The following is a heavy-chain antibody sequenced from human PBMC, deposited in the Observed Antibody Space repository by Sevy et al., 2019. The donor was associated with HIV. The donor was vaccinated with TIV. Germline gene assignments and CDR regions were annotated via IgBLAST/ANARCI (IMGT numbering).Heavy chain of an antibody. CDR3: ARVLTKTSPLILFCNWLDP. D-gene: IGHD3-16*02. CDR2: INPINGET. J-gene: IGHJ5*02. Sequence: ASVKVSCQASGYTFTDYRLHWVRQAPAQGLEWMGWINPINGETDYAQKFQDRVTMTRDTSISTGYMELRNLRSDDTAIYYCARVLTKTSPLILFCNWLDPWGQGTLVSVSS. V-gene: IGHV1-2*02. CDR1: GYTFTDYR.